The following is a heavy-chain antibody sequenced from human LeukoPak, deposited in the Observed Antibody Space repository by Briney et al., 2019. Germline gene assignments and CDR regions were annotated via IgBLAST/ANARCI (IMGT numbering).Heavy chain of an antibody. CDR2: INQGGSDK. Sequence: QLGGSLRLSCAASGFTFSGHWMSWVRQAPGKGLEWVANINQGGSDKYYVDSVKGRFTISRDNANNLLYLQMNSLRGEDTAVYYCTRDRSRAEDDWGQGTLVTVSS. V-gene: IGHV3-7*01. CDR1: GFTFSGHW. J-gene: IGHJ4*02. D-gene: IGHD1-14*01. CDR3: TRDRSRAEDD.